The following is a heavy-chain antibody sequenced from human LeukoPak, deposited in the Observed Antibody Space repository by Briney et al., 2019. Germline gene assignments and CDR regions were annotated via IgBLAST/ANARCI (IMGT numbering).Heavy chain of an antibody. CDR2: ITNTGGDT. Sequence: GGSLRLSCAASGFTFSNFSMGWVRPAPGKGPEWGSGITNTGGDTFHADSVKGRLTISRDNPKYTLYLQMNSLRVEDTAMYYCVKGSSSSRPYYFDSWGQGTLVTVSS. CDR1: GFTFSNFS. CDR3: VKGSSSSRPYYFDS. D-gene: IGHD6-6*01. J-gene: IGHJ4*02. V-gene: IGHV3-23*01.